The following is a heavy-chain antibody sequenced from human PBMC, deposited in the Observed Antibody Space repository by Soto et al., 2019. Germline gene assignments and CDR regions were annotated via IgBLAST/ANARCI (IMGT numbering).Heavy chain of an antibody. D-gene: IGHD3-9*01. CDR3: AIEGDILTGSDY. V-gene: IGHV4-30-2*01. J-gene: IGHJ4*02. Sequence: PSETLSLTCAVSGGSISSGGYSWSWIWQPPGKGLEWIGYISHSGSTNYNPSLKSRVTISVDTSKNQFSLKLSSVTAADTAVYYCAIEGDILTGSDYWGQGTLVTVSS. CDR1: GGSISSGGYS. CDR2: ISHSGST.